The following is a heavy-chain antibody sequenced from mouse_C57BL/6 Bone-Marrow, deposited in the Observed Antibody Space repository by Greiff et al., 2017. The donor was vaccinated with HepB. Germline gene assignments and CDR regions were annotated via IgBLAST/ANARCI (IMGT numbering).Heavy chain of an antibody. CDR2: IYPGSGST. CDR1: GYTFTSYW. V-gene: IGHV1-55*01. Sequence: VQLQQPGAELVKPGASVKMSCKASGYTFTSYWITWVKQRPGQGLEWIGDIYPGSGSTNYNEKFKSKATLTVDTSSSTAYMQLSSLTSEDSAVYYCARRGAYYSNYGFDYWGRGTTLTVSS. D-gene: IGHD2-5*01. J-gene: IGHJ2*01. CDR3: ARRGAYYSNYGFDY.